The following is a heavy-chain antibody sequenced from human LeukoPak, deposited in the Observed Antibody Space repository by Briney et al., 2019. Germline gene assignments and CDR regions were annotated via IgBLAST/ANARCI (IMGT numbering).Heavy chain of an antibody. D-gene: IGHD4-17*01. Sequence: GGSLRLSCAASGFTFSSYAMSWVRQAPGKGLEWVSAISGSGCNTYYADSVRGRFTVSRDNSKNTLWLQMTSLRAEDTAVYYCARAKYDYGDPVGWFDPWGQGTLVTVSS. J-gene: IGHJ5*02. V-gene: IGHV3-23*01. CDR3: ARAKYDYGDPVGWFDP. CDR2: ISGSGCNT. CDR1: GFTFSSYA.